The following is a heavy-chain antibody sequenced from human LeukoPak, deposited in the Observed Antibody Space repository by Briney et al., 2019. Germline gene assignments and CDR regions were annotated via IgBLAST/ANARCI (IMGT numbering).Heavy chain of an antibody. J-gene: IGHJ3*02. Sequence: ASVKVSCKASGYTFTSYDINWVRQATGQGLEWMGWMKPNSGNTGYAQKFQGRVTMTRNTSISTAYMELSSLRSEDTAVYYCARGHPYYYDSSGSDAFDIWGQGTMVTVSS. CDR1: GYTFTSYD. V-gene: IGHV1-8*01. CDR2: MKPNSGNT. CDR3: ARGHPYYYDSSGSDAFDI. D-gene: IGHD3-22*01.